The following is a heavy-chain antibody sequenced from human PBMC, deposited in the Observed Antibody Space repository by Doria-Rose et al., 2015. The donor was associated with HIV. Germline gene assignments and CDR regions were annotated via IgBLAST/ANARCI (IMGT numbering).Heavy chain of an antibody. Sequence: VSGGSITSSSYYWGWVRQPPGKGLEWIGSAHYSGTTYYNPSLKSRVTISLDTSKNHFSLRLSSVTAADTAVYYCARHKRGGTSDLFDYWGQGTLVTVSS. V-gene: IGHV4-39*01. J-gene: IGHJ4*02. CDR2: AHYSGTT. D-gene: IGHD1-26*01. CDR3: ARHKRGGTSDLFDY. CDR1: GGSITSSSYY.